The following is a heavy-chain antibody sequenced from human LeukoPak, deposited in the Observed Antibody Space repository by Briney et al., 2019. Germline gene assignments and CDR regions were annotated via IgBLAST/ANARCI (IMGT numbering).Heavy chain of an antibody. D-gene: IGHD1-7*01. Sequence: GGSLRLSCAASGFTFSSYSMNWVRQAPGKGLEWVSSISSSSSYIYYADSVKGRFTISRDNAKNSLYLQINSLRAEDTAVYYCARGRYNWNYAVDYWGQGTLVTVSS. CDR3: ARGRYNWNYAVDY. CDR2: ISSSSSYI. CDR1: GFTFSSYS. J-gene: IGHJ4*02. V-gene: IGHV3-21*01.